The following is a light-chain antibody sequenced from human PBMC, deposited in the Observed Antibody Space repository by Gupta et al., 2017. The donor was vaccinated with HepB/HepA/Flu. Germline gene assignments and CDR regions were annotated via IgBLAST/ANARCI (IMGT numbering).Light chain of an antibody. CDR2: AAS. V-gene: IGKV1-39*01. CDR1: QSISSY. CDR3: QQSYSTPPT. Sequence: DITMTQSPSSMSASVGDRVTITCRASQSISSYLNWYQQKPGKAPKFLIYAASSLQSGVPSRFSGSGSGTDFTLTISSLQSEDVATYYCQQSYSTPPTFGGGTKVEIK. J-gene: IGKJ4*01.